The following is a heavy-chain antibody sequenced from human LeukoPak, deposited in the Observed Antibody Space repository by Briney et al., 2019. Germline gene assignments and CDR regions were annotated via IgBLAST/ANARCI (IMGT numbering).Heavy chain of an antibody. Sequence: SETLSLTCTVSGGSISSGVFYWSWIRQHPGKGLEWIGYIYSSGSSFYNPSLKSRVTISVDTSKNQFSLKLSSVTAADTAVYFCARDDGLGRGGVDPWGQGTLVTVSS. V-gene: IGHV4-31*03. CDR1: GGSISSGVFY. J-gene: IGHJ5*02. D-gene: IGHD1-26*01. CDR3: ARDDGLGRGGVDP. CDR2: IYSSGSS.